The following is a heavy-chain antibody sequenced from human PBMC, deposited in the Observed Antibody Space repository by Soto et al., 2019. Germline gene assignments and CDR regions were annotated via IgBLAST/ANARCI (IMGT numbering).Heavy chain of an antibody. CDR3: ARGGAILYYYDRYTDGKYNCFDP. Sequence: SETLSLTCAVYGGSFSGYYWSWIRQPPGKGLEWIGEINHSGSTNYNPSLKSRVTISVDTSKNQFSLKLSSVTAADTAVYYCARGGAILYYYDRYTDGKYNCFDPWGQGTLVTVSS. D-gene: IGHD3-22*01. CDR2: INHSGST. J-gene: IGHJ5*02. CDR1: GGSFSGYY. V-gene: IGHV4-34*01.